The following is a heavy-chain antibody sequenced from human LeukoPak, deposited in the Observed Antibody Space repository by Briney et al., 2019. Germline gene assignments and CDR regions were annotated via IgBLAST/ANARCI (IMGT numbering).Heavy chain of an antibody. Sequence: GGSLRLSCAASGFTFSSYAMSWVRQAPGKGLEWVSAISGSGGSTYYADSVKGRFTISRDNAKNSLYLQMNSLGAEDTAVYYCARDETITIFGDYYYYYGMDVWGQGTTVTVSS. V-gene: IGHV3-23*01. CDR2: ISGSGGST. J-gene: IGHJ6*02. D-gene: IGHD3-3*01. CDR3: ARDETITIFGDYYYYYGMDV. CDR1: GFTFSSYA.